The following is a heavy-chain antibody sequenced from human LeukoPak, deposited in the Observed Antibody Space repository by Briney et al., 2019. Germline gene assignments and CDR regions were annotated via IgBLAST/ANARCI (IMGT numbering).Heavy chain of an antibody. Sequence: GRSLRLSCAASGFTFSSYAMHWVRQAPGKGLEWVAVISYDGSNKYYADSVKGRFTISRDNSKNTLYLQMNSLRAEDTAVYYCASGLVVTADYWGQGTLVTVSS. J-gene: IGHJ4*02. CDR1: GFTFSSYA. CDR3: ASGLVVTADY. V-gene: IGHV3-30-3*01. D-gene: IGHD2-21*02. CDR2: ISYDGSNK.